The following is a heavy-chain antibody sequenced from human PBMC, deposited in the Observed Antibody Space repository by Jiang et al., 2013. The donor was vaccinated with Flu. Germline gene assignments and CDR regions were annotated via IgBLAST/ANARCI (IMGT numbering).Heavy chain of an antibody. Sequence: VQSGSELKKPGASVKVSCKASGYTFTDYTMNWVRQAPGQGLEWMGWINTNTGNPTYAQAFTGRFVFSLDTSVSTAYLQINGLKAEDTAVYYCARDNDFWSGNRRRDFDYWAREPGHRLL. D-gene: IGHD3-3*01. J-gene: IGHJ4*02. V-gene: IGHV7-4-1*02. CDR2: INTNTGNP. CDR1: GYTFTDYT. CDR3: ARDNDFWSGNRRRDFDY.